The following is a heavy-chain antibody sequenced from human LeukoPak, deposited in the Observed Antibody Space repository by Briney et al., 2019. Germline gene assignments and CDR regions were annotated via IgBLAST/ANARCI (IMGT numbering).Heavy chain of an antibody. D-gene: IGHD5-12*01. Sequence: GGSLRLSCAASVITFNNFVMRWVRQAPGKGLEWVSSISNGGDHKFYADSVRGRFTISRDNSKNTLYLQMDSLRAEDTAVYYCAKVISSYSSFDSYWGQGTLVTVSS. J-gene: IGHJ4*02. CDR3: AKVISSYSSFDSY. V-gene: IGHV3-23*01. CDR2: ISNGGDHK. CDR1: VITFNNFV.